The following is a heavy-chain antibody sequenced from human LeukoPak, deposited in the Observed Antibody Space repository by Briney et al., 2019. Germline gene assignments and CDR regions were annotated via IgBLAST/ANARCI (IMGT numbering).Heavy chain of an antibody. CDR3: ARHGDYSSWFDP. V-gene: IGHV4-34*01. Sequence: PSETLSLSCAVYGGSLSGYYWSWIRQPPGKGLEWIGEIDHSGSTNYNSSLKSRVTISVDTSKHQFSLKLSSVTAADTAVYYCARHGDYSSWFDPWGQGTLVTVSS. J-gene: IGHJ5*02. CDR2: IDHSGST. CDR1: GGSLSGYY. D-gene: IGHD2-15*01.